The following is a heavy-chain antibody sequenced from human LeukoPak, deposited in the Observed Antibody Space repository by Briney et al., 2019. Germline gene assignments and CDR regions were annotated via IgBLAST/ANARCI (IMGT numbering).Heavy chain of an antibody. CDR1: GFTFSYYS. D-gene: IGHD3-22*01. Sequence: GGSLRLSCVASGFTFSYYSMIWVRQAPGKGLEWVSSISSSSSYIYYADSVKGRFTISRDNAKNSLYLQMNSLRAEDTAVYYCARDTGDYYDSSGYYPLHYWGQGTLVTVSS. CDR3: ARDTGDYYDSSGYYPLHY. CDR2: ISSSSSYI. J-gene: IGHJ4*02. V-gene: IGHV3-21*01.